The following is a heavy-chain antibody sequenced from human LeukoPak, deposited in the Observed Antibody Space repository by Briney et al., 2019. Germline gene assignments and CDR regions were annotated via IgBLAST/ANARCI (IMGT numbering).Heavy chain of an antibody. CDR3: ARVVRGVYNWFDP. CDR2: ISSSGSTI. Sequence: GGSLRLSCAASGFTFSSYEMNWVRQAPGKGLEWVSYISSSGSTIYYADSVKGRFTISRDNAKNSLYLQMNSLRAEDTAVYYCARVVRGVYNWFDPWGQGTLVTVSS. CDR1: GFTFSSYE. J-gene: IGHJ5*02. V-gene: IGHV3-48*03. D-gene: IGHD3-10*02.